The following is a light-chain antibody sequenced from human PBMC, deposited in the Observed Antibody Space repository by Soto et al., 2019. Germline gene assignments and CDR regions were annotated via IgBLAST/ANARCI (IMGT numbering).Light chain of an antibody. Sequence: IVVTQSPATLSVSPGERATLSCRASQSVSDNLAWYQQKPGQAPRLLIYGASTRATGIPARFSGSGSGTEFSLTISSLQSEDSAVYYCQQYHKWGTFGQGTKVEIK. CDR1: QSVSDN. CDR2: GAS. V-gene: IGKV3-15*01. J-gene: IGKJ1*01. CDR3: QQYHKWGT.